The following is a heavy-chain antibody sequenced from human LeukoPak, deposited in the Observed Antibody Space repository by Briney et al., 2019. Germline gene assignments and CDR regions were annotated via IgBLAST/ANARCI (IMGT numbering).Heavy chain of an antibody. D-gene: IGHD6-13*01. CDR1: GGSISSGGYS. J-gene: IGHJ4*02. Sequence: SQTLSLTCAVSGGSISSGGYSWSWIRQPPGKGLEWIGYIYHSGSTYYNPSLKSRVTISVDRSKNQFSLKLSSVTAADTAVYYCARDHSSSWYSLPGYWGQGTLVTVSS. CDR2: IYHSGST. CDR3: ARDHSSSWYSLPGY. V-gene: IGHV4-30-2*01.